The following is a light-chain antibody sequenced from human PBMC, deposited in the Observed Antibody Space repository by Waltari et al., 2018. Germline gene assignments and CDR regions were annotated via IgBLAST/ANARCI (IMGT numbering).Light chain of an antibody. CDR3: QQYDGEVVT. CDR2: GTS. V-gene: IGKV3-20*01. J-gene: IGKJ4*01. Sequence: EIVLTQSPGTLSLSPGASATLSCRSRQSVTSISLTWYQQKLCQAPRLLIYGTSSRATSIPDRFSGSGSGTDFTLTSSRLEPEDFAVYYCQQYDGEVVTFGGGTKVEI. CDR1: QSVTSIS.